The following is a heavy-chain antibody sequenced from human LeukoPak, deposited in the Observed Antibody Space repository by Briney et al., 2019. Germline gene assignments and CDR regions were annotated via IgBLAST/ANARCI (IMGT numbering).Heavy chain of an antibody. CDR3: AKGGAVPGRDY. V-gene: IGHV3-30*02. CDR1: AFTFSSYG. D-gene: IGHD6-19*01. Sequence: GGSLRLSSAESAFTFSSYGMHWVRQAPGKGLEWVSFIRFDGSSKYYADSVKSRFTISRDNSKNTLFLQMNSLSVEDTAVYYCAKGGAVPGRDYWGQGTLVTVSS. J-gene: IGHJ4*02. CDR2: IRFDGSSK.